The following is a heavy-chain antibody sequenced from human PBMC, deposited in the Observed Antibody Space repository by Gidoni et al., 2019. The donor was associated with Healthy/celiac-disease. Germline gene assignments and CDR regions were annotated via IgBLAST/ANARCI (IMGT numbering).Heavy chain of an antibody. J-gene: IGHJ4*02. CDR3: ARGGLLWFGELLTAGNYYFDY. Sequence: QVQLVQSGAAVKKPGSSVKVSCKASGGTFSSYAISWVRQAPGQGLEWMGGIIPIFGTANYAQKFQGRVTITADESTSTAYMELSSLRSEDTAVYYCARGGLLWFGELLTAGNYYFDYWGQGTLVTVSS. CDR2: IIPIFGTA. D-gene: IGHD3-10*01. V-gene: IGHV1-69*01. CDR1: GGTFSSYA.